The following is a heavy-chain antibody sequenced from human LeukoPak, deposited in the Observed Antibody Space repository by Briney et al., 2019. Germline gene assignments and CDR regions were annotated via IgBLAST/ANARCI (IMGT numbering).Heavy chain of an antibody. D-gene: IGHD3-3*01. CDR1: GCTLRDVP. CDR3: TVARAHAEILFYNWFDP. Sequence: ASVKVSCKVSGCTLRDVPMHWVRQLPGRGLEWMGGFDPDTVETMYPHRFQDRVIMTEDPSTGTAYMELSSLTSEDTAVYYCTVARAHAEILFYNWFDPWGQGTLVTVSS. CDR2: FDPDTVET. V-gene: IGHV1-24*01. J-gene: IGHJ5*02.